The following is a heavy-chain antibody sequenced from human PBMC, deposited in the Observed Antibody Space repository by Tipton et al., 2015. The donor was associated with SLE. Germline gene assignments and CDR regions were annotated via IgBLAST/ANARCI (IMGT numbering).Heavy chain of an antibody. CDR1: NYAIRRGFY. CDR3: ASWGPIVYYYYYMDV. Sequence: GLVKPSETLSLMCDVSNYAIRRGFYWGWIRQSPGKGLEWIGSMHHRGTTYYNPSLKSRVTISVDTSKNQFSLKLSSVTAADTAVYYCASWGPIVYYYYYMDVWGKGTTVTVSS. CDR2: MHHRGTT. V-gene: IGHV4-38-2*01. D-gene: IGHD3-16*01. J-gene: IGHJ6*03.